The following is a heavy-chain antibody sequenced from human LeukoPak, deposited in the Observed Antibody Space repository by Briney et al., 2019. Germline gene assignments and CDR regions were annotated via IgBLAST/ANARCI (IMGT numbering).Heavy chain of an antibody. CDR1: GFTFSSYA. CDR3: GRDWKCDY. Sequence: GGSLRLSCAASGFTFSSYAMSWVRQAPGKGLEWVSAISDDGSDTKYAESVKGRFTISRDNSRNRLYLQMNSLRVEDMAIYYCGRDWKCDYWGQGILVTVSS. J-gene: IGHJ4*02. D-gene: IGHD1-1*01. V-gene: IGHV3-23*01. CDR2: ISDDGSDT.